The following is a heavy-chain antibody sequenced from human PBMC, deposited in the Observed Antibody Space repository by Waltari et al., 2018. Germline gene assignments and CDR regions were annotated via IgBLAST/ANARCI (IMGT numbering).Heavy chain of an antibody. V-gene: IGHV3-53*01. CDR3: ARESGTEIDAFDI. D-gene: IGHD1-1*01. CDR2: IYSGGST. J-gene: IGHJ3*02. CDR1: GFAVRTTY. Sequence: EVQLVESGGGLIQPGWSLSLSCAASGFAVRTTYMRWVRQAPGKGLEWVSVIYSGGSTYYADSVKGRFTISRDNSKNTLYLQMNSLRAEDTAVYYCARESGTEIDAFDIWGQGTMVTVSS.